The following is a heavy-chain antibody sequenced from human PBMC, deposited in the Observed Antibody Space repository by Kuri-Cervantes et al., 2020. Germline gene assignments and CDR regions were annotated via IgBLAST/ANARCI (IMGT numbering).Heavy chain of an antibody. CDR1: GYSFTSYW. CDR2: IYPGDSDT. CDR3: ASRGYCSRTNCQNWFDP. J-gene: IGHJ5*02. Sequence: GESLKISCKGSGYSFTSYWIGWVRQMPGKGLEWMGIIYPGDSDTRYSPSFQGQVIISADKSISTAYLQWSSLKASDTAMYYCASRGYCSRTNCQNWFDPWGQGTLVTVSS. V-gene: IGHV5-51*01. D-gene: IGHD2-2*01.